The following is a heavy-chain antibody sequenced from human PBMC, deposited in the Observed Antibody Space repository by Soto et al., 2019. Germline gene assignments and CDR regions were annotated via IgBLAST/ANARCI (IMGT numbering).Heavy chain of an antibody. J-gene: IGHJ5*02. Sequence: QVQLVQSGAEVKKPGSSVKVSCKASGGTFSSYAISWVRQAPGQGLEWMGGIIPIFGTANYAQKFQGRVTMTADESTSTACRERSRRRSEDTGVDYCARGGGGFGGVIVRRAVFDPWGQGTLVTVSS. CDR2: IIPIFGTA. CDR3: ARGGGGFGGVIVRRAVFDP. V-gene: IGHV1-69*01. CDR1: GGTFSSYA. D-gene: IGHD3-16*02.